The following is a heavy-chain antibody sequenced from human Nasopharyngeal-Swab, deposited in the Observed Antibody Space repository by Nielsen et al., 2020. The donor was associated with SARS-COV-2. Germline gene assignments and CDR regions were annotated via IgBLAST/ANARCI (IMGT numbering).Heavy chain of an antibody. J-gene: IGHJ4*02. CDR3: ARSPYYDFWSGYYTRFDY. V-gene: IGHV3-21*01. CDR2: ISSSSTYI. Sequence: VGQAPGKGPECVSSISSSSTYIYYADSVKGRFTVSRDNAKNSLYLQMSSLRTEDAAVYYCARSPYYDFWSGYYTRFDYWGRGTLVTVSS. D-gene: IGHD3-3*01.